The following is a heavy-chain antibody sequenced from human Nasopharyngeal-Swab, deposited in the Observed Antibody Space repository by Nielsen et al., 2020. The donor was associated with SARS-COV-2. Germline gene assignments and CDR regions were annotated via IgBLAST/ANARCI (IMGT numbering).Heavy chain of an antibody. V-gene: IGHV2-70*11. Sequence: SGPTLVKPTQTLTLTCTFSGFSLSTTGVGVGWIRQPPGKALEWLARIDWDDDKYYSTSLKTRLTISKDTSKNQVVLTMTNMDPVDTATYYCARLVAGTVSFDYWGQGTLVTVSS. CDR3: ARLVAGTVSFDY. CDR1: GFSLSTTGVG. D-gene: IGHD6-19*01. J-gene: IGHJ4*02. CDR2: IDWDDDK.